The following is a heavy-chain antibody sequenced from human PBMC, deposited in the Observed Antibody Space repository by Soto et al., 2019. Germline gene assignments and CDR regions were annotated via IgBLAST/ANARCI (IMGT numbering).Heavy chain of an antibody. D-gene: IGHD3-10*01. CDR2: SYYSGTT. Sequence: PSETLSLTCTVSGASISVHSYYWTWIRQPPGKGLEWIGSSYYSGTTYFNPSLKSRATISVDTSKNQFSLRLSSVTAADTAGYYCARDYYGSGSFYGLDVWGQGTTVTVSS. CDR3: ARDYYGSGSFYGLDV. V-gene: IGHV4-39*07. CDR1: GASISVHSYY. J-gene: IGHJ6*02.